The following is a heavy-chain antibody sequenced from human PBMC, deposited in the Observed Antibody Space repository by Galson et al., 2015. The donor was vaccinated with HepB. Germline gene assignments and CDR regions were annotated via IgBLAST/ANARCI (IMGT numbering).Heavy chain of an antibody. D-gene: IGHD6-19*01. J-gene: IGHJ4*02. Sequence: SLRLSCAASGFTFSSYAMSWVRQAPGKGLEWVSAISGSGGNTYYADSVKGRFTISRDNSKSTLYLQMNSLRAEDTAVYYCAKELTQWLVPHFFDYWGQGTLVTVSS. CDR3: AKELTQWLVPHFFDY. CDR1: GFTFSSYA. V-gene: IGHV3-23*01. CDR2: ISGSGGNT.